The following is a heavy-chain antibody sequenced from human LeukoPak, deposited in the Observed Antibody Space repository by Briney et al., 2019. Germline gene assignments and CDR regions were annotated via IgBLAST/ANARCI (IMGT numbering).Heavy chain of an antibody. D-gene: IGHD3-10*01. Sequence: ASVKVSCKASGYTFTSYYMHWVRQAPGQGLEWMGIINPSGGSTSYAQKFQGRVTMTRNTSISTAYMELSSLRSEDTAVYYCARVRTMVRGVIIPKTRYNWFDPWGQGTLVTVSS. CDR3: ARVRTMVRGVIIPKTRYNWFDP. V-gene: IGHV1-46*01. CDR1: GYTFTSYY. CDR2: INPSGGST. J-gene: IGHJ5*02.